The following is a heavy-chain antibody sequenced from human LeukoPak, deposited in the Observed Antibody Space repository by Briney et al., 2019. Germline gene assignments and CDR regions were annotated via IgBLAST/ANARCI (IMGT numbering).Heavy chain of an antibody. D-gene: IGHD3-3*01. CDR2: INHSGST. J-gene: IGHJ6*02. V-gene: IGHV4-34*01. Sequence: SETLSLTCAVYGGSFSGYYWSWIRQPPGKGLEWIGEINHSGSTNYNPSLKSRVTISVDTSKNQFSLKLSSVTAADTAVYYCARGSGSGYSYYYYGMDVWGQGTTVTVSS. CDR3: ARGSGSGYSYYYYGMDV. CDR1: GGSFSGYY.